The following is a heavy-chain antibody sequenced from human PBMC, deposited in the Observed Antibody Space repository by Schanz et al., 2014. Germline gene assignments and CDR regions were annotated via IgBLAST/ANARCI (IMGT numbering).Heavy chain of an antibody. CDR3: AKEKEEVAADGSCFDY. CDR2: ISFDGRNT. V-gene: IGHV3-30*18. Sequence: VHLLESGGGLVQPGGSLRLSCAASGITLSGYGLHWVRQAPGKGLEWVGFISFDGRNTGYAHSVKGRFTISRDNSKNTVNLQMNSLRAEDTAVYYCAKEKEEVAADGSCFDYWGQGTLVTVSS. CDR1: GITLSGYG. D-gene: IGHD6-13*01. J-gene: IGHJ4*02.